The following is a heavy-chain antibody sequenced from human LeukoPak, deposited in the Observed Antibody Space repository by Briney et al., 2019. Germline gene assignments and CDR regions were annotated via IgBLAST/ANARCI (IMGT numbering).Heavy chain of an antibody. CDR3: AKDRLTIFGVVIIFRVDAFDI. CDR1: GFTFSSYA. CDR2: ISGSGGST. D-gene: IGHD3-3*01. Sequence: GGSLRLSCAASGFTFSSYAMSWVRQAPGKGLEWVSVISGSGGSTNYADSVKGRFTISRDNSKNTLYLQMNSLRAEDTAVYYCAKDRLTIFGVVIIFRVDAFDIWGQGTMVTVSS. V-gene: IGHV3-23*01. J-gene: IGHJ3*02.